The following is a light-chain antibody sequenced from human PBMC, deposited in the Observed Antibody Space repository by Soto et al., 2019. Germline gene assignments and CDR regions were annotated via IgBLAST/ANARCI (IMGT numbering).Light chain of an antibody. CDR3: QQMGT. J-gene: IGKJ1*01. V-gene: IGKV1-5*03. CDR1: QSISSW. CDR2: RAS. Sequence: DIQMTQFPSTVSASVGDRVTITCRASQSISSWLAWYQKKPGNAPKLLIYRASSLESGVPSRFSGSGSGTECPLTIRSLQPDDFAAYYCQQMGTFGQGTKVEIK.